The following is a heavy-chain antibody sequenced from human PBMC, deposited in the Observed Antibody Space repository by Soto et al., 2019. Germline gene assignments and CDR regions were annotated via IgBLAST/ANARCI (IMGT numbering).Heavy chain of an antibody. CDR3: AKDQDNTDYYWIFDL. J-gene: IGHJ2*01. Sequence: SLRLSCAASGFNFRKFAMSWVRQAPGKGLEWVSGMSERSGPPLYADSVKGRFTISRDNSKSTLYLEMNNLRPEDTAVYYCAKDQDNTDYYWIFDLWGRGTPVTVSS. CDR1: GFNFRKFA. CDR2: MSERSGPP. V-gene: IGHV3-23*01. D-gene: IGHD4-17*01.